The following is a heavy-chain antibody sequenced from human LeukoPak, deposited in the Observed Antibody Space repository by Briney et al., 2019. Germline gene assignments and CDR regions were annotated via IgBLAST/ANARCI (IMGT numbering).Heavy chain of an antibody. J-gene: IGHJ6*02. Sequence: GGSLRLSCAASGFTFSSYAMHWVRQAPGKGLEWMAVISYDGSNKYYADSVKGRFTISRDNSKNTLYLQMNSLRAEDTAVYYCARGLNCGGDCYSYYGMDVWGQGTTVTVSS. CDR2: ISYDGSNK. CDR3: ARGLNCGGDCYSYYGMDV. V-gene: IGHV3-30-3*01. D-gene: IGHD2-21*02. CDR1: GFTFSSYA.